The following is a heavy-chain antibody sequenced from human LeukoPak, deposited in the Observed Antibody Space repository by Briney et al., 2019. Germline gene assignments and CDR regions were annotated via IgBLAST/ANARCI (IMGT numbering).Heavy chain of an antibody. CDR3: ARAIYCSGGSCYPNWFDP. V-gene: IGHV2-26*01. CDR1: GFSLSNARMG. CDR2: IFSNDEK. J-gene: IGHJ5*02. Sequence: ESGPVLVKPTETLTLTCTVSGFSLSNARMGVSWIRQPPGKALERLAHIFSNDEKSYSTSLKSRLTISKDTSKSQVVLTMTNMDPVDTATYYCARAIYCSGGSCYPNWFDPWGQGTLVTVSS. D-gene: IGHD2-15*01.